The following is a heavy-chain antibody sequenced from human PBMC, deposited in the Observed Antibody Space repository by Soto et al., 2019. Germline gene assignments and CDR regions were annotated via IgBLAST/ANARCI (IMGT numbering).Heavy chain of an antibody. CDR3: ARGRHYDILTGYTFYGMDV. Sequence: GGSLRLSCAASGFTFSSYDMHWVRQATGKGLEWVSAIGTAGDPYYPGSVKCRFTISRENAKYSLYLQMNSLRAGDTAVYYCARGRHYDILTGYTFYGMDVWGQGTTVTVSS. J-gene: IGHJ6*02. D-gene: IGHD3-9*01. V-gene: IGHV3-13*05. CDR1: GFTFSSYD. CDR2: IGTAGDP.